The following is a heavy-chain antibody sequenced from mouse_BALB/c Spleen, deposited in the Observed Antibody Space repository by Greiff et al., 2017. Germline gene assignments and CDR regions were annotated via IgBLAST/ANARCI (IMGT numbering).Heavy chain of an antibody. CDR1: GYSITSDYA. D-gene: IGHD1-1*01. CDR3: ARNYGRGTFAY. V-gene: IGHV3-2*02. Sequence: EVQLQQSGPGLVKPSQSLSLTCTVTGYSITSDYAWNWIRQFPGNKLEWMGYISYSGSTSYNPSLKSRISITRDTSKNQFFLQLNSVTTEDTATYYCARNYGRGTFAYGGQGTLVTVSA. J-gene: IGHJ3*01. CDR2: ISYSGST.